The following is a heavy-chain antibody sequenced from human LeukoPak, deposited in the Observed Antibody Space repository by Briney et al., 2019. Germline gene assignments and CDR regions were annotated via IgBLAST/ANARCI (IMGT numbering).Heavy chain of an antibody. V-gene: IGHV1-46*01. CDR1: GYTFTSYY. J-gene: IGHJ4*02. Sequence: ASVKVSCTASGYTFTSYYMHWVRQAPGEGLEWMGIINPSGGSTSYAQKFQGTVTMTRDMSTSTVYMEMSSLRSEDTAVYYCARAHSRSSRIVVFYWGQGPLVTVSS. CDR3: ARAHSRSSRIVVFY. D-gene: IGHD3-22*01. CDR2: INPSGGST.